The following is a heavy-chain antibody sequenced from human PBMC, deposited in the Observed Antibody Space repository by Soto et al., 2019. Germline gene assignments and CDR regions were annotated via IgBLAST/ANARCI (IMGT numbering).Heavy chain of an antibody. D-gene: IGHD6-13*01. CDR3: ARVLSSSWSTTSWFDP. V-gene: IGHV4-30-4*01. CDR2: ISYSGST. CDR1: GGSISSGDYY. J-gene: IGHJ5*02. Sequence: QVQLQESGPGLVKPSQTLSLTCTVSGGSISSGDYYWSWIRQSPGKGLEFIGYISYSGSTYYNPSLTSRVTISIDTSKSQFSLTLSSVTAADTAMFYCARVLSSSWSTTSWFDPWGQGTLVTVSS.